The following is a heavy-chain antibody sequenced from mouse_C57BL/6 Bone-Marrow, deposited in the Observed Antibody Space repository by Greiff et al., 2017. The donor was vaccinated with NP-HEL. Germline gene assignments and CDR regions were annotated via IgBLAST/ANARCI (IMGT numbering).Heavy chain of an antibody. J-gene: IGHJ1*03. Sequence: QVQLQQSGAELVKPGASVKISCKASGYAFSSYWMNWVKQRPGKGLEWIGQIYPGDGDTNYNGKFKGKATLTADKSSSTAYMQLSSLTSEDSAVYFCARGAVVERYWYFDVWGTGTTVTVSS. CDR1: GYAFSSYW. D-gene: IGHD1-1*01. CDR3: ARGAVVERYWYFDV. V-gene: IGHV1-80*01. CDR2: IYPGDGDT.